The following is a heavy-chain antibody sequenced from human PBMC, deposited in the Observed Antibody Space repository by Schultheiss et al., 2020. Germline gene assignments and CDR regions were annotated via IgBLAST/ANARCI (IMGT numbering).Heavy chain of an antibody. V-gene: IGHV3-48*03. CDR2: IGSSGSTT. J-gene: IGHJ3*02. D-gene: IGHD3-22*01. Sequence: GGSLRLSCAASGFTFRSYEMNWVRQAPGKGLEWVSYIGSSGSTTFYSDALKGRFTISRDNAKNTLYLQMNSLRVEDTAVYYCARWLGLRGLFDIWGQGTMVTVSS. CDR3: ARWLGLRGLFDI. CDR1: GFTFRSYE.